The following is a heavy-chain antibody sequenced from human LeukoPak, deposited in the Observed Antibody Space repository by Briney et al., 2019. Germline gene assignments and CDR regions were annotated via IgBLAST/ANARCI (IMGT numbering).Heavy chain of an antibody. Sequence: GRSLRLSCGASGFTFSSYGMHWVRQAPGKGLEWVAVIWYDGSNKYYADSVKGRFTISRDNSKNTLYLQMNSLRAEDTAVYYCARDSSGYYLGTFDYWGQGTLVTVSS. D-gene: IGHD3-22*01. CDR2: IWYDGSNK. V-gene: IGHV3-33*01. CDR1: GFTFSSYG. CDR3: ARDSSGYYLGTFDY. J-gene: IGHJ4*02.